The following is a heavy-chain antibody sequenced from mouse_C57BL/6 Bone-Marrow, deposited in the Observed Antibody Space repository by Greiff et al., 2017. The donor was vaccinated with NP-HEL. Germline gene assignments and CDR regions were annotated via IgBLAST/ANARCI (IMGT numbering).Heavy chain of an antibody. CDR2: ISSGGSYT. J-gene: IGHJ3*01. CDR3: ARWASSGSWAY. Sequence: EVQVVESGGDLVKPGGSLKLSCAASGFTFSSYGMSWVRQTPDKRLEWVATISSGGSYTYYPDSVKGRFTISRDNANNTLYLQMSSLKSVDTAMYYCARWASSGSWAYWGQGTLVTVSA. V-gene: IGHV5-6*01. D-gene: IGHD3-2*02. CDR1: GFTFSSYG.